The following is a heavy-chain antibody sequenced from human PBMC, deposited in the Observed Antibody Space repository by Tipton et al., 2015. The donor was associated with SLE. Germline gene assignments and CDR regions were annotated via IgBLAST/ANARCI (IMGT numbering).Heavy chain of an antibody. V-gene: IGHV4-31*03. J-gene: IGHJ4*02. CDR2: IYYSGST. CDR3: ARDLEEEYDYVWGSDY. Sequence: TLSLTCTVSGDSISSGAYYWNWIRQHPGKGLEWIGHIYYSGSTYYNPSLKSRVTVSLDTSKNQFSLKMNSVTAADTAVYYCARDLEEEYDYVWGSDYWGQGTLVIVSS. CDR1: GDSISSGAYY. D-gene: IGHD3-16*01.